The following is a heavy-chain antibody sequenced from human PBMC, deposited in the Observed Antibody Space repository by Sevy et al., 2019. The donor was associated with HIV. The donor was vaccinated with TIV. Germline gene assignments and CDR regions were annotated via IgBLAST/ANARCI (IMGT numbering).Heavy chain of an antibody. D-gene: IGHD3-22*01. CDR3: ARGKAYYCDSSGNYGMDV. CDR1: GFTFSSYS. V-gene: IGHV3-48*02. J-gene: IGHJ6*02. CDR2: ISSSSSTI. Sequence: GGSLRLSCAASGFTFSSYSMNWVRQAPGKGLEWVSYISSSSSTIYYADSVKGRFTISRDNAKNSLYLQMNSLRDEDTAVYYCARGKAYYCDSSGNYGMDVWGQGTTVTVSS.